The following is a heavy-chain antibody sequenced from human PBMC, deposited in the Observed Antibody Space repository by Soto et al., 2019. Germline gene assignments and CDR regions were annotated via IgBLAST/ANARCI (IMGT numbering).Heavy chain of an antibody. CDR2: IYWDDDK. D-gene: IGHD6-25*01. V-gene: IGHV2-5*02. CDR1: GFSLSTSGVG. CDR3: AHRRLSGPIDY. Sequence: SGPTLVNPTQTLTLTCTFSGFSLSTSGVGVGWIRQPPGKALEWLALIYWDDDKRYSPSLKSRLTITKDTSKNQVVLTMTNMDPVVTVTYYCAHRRLSGPIDYWGQGTLVTVSS. J-gene: IGHJ4*02.